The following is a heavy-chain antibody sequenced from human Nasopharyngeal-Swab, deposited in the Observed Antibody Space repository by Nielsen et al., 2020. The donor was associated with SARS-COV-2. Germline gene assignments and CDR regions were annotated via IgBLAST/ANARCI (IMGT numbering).Heavy chain of an antibody. Sequence: SETLSPTCTVSGGSISSGSYYWSWIRQPAGKGLEWIGRIYTSGSTNYNPSLKSRVTISVDTSKNQFSLKLSSVTAADTAVYYCARGLRGVTTYYYYYYMDVWGKGTTVTVSS. J-gene: IGHJ6*03. CDR3: ARGLRGVTTYYYYYYMDV. CDR2: IYTSGST. D-gene: IGHD4-17*01. V-gene: IGHV4-61*02. CDR1: GGSISSGSYY.